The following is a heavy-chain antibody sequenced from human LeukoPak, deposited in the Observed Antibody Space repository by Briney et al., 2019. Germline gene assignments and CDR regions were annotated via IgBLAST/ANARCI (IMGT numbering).Heavy chain of an antibody. CDR1: GYTFTGYY. D-gene: IGHD4-17*01. V-gene: IGHV1-2*02. CDR2: INPNSGGT. Sequence: ASVKVSCKASGYTFTGYYMHWVRQAPGQGLEWMGWINPNSGGTNYAQKFQGRVTMTRDTSTSTAYMELSRLRSDDTAVYYCARDAPLDGDYYFDYWGQGTLVTVSS. J-gene: IGHJ4*02. CDR3: ARDAPLDGDYYFDY.